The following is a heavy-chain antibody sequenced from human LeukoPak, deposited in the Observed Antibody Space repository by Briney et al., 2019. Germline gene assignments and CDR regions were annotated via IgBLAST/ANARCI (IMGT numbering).Heavy chain of an antibody. D-gene: IGHD2-2*01. CDR2: MNEYGSEK. V-gene: IGHV3-7*01. Sequence: GGSLTLSCAASGFTFSNYWIIWVRQAPGKGLEWVANMNEYGSEKYYVDSVRGRFTISRDNAENSLFLHMNSLRVEDTAVYRCARVLYGSRVNVIDSWGTGTLVTVSS. CDR3: ARVLYGSRVNVIDS. J-gene: IGHJ4*02. CDR1: GFTFSNYW.